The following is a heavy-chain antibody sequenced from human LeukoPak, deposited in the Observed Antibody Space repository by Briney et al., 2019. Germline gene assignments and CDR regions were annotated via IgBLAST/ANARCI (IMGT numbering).Heavy chain of an antibody. CDR2: IYYSGST. J-gene: IGHJ5*02. V-gene: IGHV4-39*07. CDR3: ARDEGIAAAGTPYNWFDP. CDR1: GGSISSSSYY. D-gene: IGHD6-13*01. Sequence: SETLSLTCTVSGGSISSSSYYWGWIRQPPGKGLEWIGSIYYSGSTYYNPSLKSRVTISVDTSKNQFSLKLSSVTAADTAVYYCARDEGIAAAGTPYNWFDPWGQGTLVTVSS.